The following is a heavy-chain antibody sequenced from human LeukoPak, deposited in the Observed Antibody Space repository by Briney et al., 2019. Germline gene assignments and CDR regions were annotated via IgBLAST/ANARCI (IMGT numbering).Heavy chain of an antibody. J-gene: IGHJ4*02. D-gene: IGHD3-16*02. V-gene: IGHV1-69*06. Sequence: TSVKVSCKASGGTFSNYAISWVRQAPGQGLEWMGGIIPIFGTANYAQKFQGRVTITADKSTSTAYMELSSLRSEDTAVYYCASGTRSLRYYDYVWGSYRQMEHLDYWGQGTLVTVSS. CDR1: GGTFSNYA. CDR2: IIPIFGTA. CDR3: ASGTRSLRYYDYVWGSYRQMEHLDY.